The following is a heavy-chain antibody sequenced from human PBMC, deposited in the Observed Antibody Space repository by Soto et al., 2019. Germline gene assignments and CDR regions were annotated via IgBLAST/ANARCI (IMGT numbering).Heavy chain of an antibody. J-gene: IGHJ4*02. CDR2: IIPIFGTA. D-gene: IGHD4-17*01. Sequence: SVKVSCKASGGTFSSYAISWVRQAPGQGLEWMGGIIPIFGTANYAQKFQGRATITADESTSTAYMELSSLRSEDTAVYYCAREAPATVVTPGGYYFDYWGQGTLVTVSS. CDR3: AREAPATVVTPGGYYFDY. V-gene: IGHV1-69*13. CDR1: GGTFSSYA.